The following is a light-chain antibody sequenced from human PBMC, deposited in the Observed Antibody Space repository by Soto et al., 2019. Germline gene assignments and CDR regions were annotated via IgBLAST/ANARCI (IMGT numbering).Light chain of an antibody. CDR3: SSYTSSSTLV. V-gene: IGLV2-14*01. CDR2: EVR. CDR1: STDIGAYKY. J-gene: IGLJ3*02. Sequence: QSALTQPASVSGSPGQSITISCTGTSTDIGAYKYVSWYQVHPGKAPKVLIYEVRSRPSEVSDRFSGSKSGNTASLIISGLQAEDEATYYCSSYTSSSTLVFGGGTKVTVL.